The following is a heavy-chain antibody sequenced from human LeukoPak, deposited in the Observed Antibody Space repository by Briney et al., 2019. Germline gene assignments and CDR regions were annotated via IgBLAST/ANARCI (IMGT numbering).Heavy chain of an antibody. V-gene: IGHV3-48*03. D-gene: IGHD3-10*02. J-gene: IGHJ6*04. Sequence: GGSLRLTCAASELTFSSYEMHWVRQAPAKGLEWVSYISSSGSTIYYADSVKGRFTISRDNAKNSLYLQMNSLRAEDTAVYYCAELGITMIGGVWGKGTTVTISS. CDR1: ELTFSSYE. CDR2: ISSSGSTI. CDR3: AELGITMIGGV.